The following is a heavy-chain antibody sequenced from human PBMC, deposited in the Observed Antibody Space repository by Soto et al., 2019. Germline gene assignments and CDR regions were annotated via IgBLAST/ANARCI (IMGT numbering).Heavy chain of an antibody. CDR3: AREGNLGRWIQPLDY. CDR1: GFSLSTSGMC. CDR2: IHYNGNT. D-gene: IGHD5-18*01. V-gene: IGHV4-61*03. Sequence: SGPTLVNPTQTLTLTCTFSGFSLSTSGMCVSWIRQPPGKGLEWIGNIHYNGNTKYSPSLKSRVTMSVDTSKNHFSLKLISVTTADTAVYFCAREGNLGRWIQPLDYWGQGTLVTVSS. J-gene: IGHJ4*02.